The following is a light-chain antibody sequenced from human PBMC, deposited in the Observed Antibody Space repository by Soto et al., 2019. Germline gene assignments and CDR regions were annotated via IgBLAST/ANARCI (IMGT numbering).Light chain of an antibody. J-gene: IGKJ1*01. CDR3: QQYSSYSWT. V-gene: IGKV1-5*03. Sequence: DIQMTQSPSTLSASVGDRVTITCRASQSITIWLAWYQQKPGKAPNLLIYKASILESGVPSRLSGSGSGTEFTFTINSLQPDDFATYYCQQYSSYSWTFGQGTKVEIK. CDR2: KAS. CDR1: QSITIW.